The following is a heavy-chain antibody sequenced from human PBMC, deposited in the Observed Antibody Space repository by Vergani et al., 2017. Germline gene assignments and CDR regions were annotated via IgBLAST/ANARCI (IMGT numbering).Heavy chain of an antibody. CDR1: GFTFNAYG. J-gene: IGHJ4*02. CDR3: AKDDGYYGPETLHYFDF. CDR2: IRYDGRNK. D-gene: IGHD4-17*01. V-gene: IGHV3-30*02. Sequence: QVQLVESGGGVVQPGGSLRLSCAASGFTFNAYGMHWVRQAPGKGLEWLSFIRYDGRNKYYADSVKGRFTISRDNSKNTVYLQLNSLTDGDTALYYCAKDDGYYGPETLHYFDFWGQGIQVTVSS.